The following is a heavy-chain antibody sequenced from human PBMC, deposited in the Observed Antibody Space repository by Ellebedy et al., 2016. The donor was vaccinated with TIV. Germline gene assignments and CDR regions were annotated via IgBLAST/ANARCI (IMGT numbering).Heavy chain of an antibody. Sequence: MPSETLSLTCTVSGGSISTSNFYWGWVRQPPGKGLEWIGTIYYSGTTQYNPSLKSRVTISVDTSKDQFSLKMSSVTAADTAIYHCARGYYNSGKYFSPGEWGQGTLVTVSS. CDR2: IYYSGTT. J-gene: IGHJ4*01. V-gene: IGHV4-39*07. CDR3: ARGYYNSGKYFSPGE. D-gene: IGHD3-10*01. CDR1: GGSISTSNFY.